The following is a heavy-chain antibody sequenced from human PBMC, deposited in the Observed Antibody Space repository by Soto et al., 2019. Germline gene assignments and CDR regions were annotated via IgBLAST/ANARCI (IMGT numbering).Heavy chain of an antibody. Sequence: SETLSLTCTVSGGSISSYYWSWIRQPPGKGLEWIGYIYYSGSTNYNPSLKSRVTISVDTSKNQFSLKLSSVTAADTAVYYCARSPLWFGEFQKFFDDWGKGTLVPVAS. CDR3: ARSPLWFGEFQKFFDD. CDR2: IYYSGST. CDR1: GGSISSYY. J-gene: IGHJ4*02. V-gene: IGHV4-59*08. D-gene: IGHD3-10*01.